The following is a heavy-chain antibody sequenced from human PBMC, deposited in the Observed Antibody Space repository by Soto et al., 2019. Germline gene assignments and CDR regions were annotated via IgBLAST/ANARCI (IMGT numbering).Heavy chain of an antibody. Sequence: QLVESGGGSVQPGRSLRLSCAPSGFTFSSYEMNWVRQAPGKGLEWVSYISVSGTMRFYADAVKGRFTISRHNTKKILYLQMNSLRAEDTALYNCATAGLTGTVWGQGTSVTVSS. D-gene: IGHD3-9*01. CDR3: ATAGLTGTV. V-gene: IGHV3-48*03. CDR1: GFTFSSYE. J-gene: IGHJ6*02. CDR2: ISVSGTMR.